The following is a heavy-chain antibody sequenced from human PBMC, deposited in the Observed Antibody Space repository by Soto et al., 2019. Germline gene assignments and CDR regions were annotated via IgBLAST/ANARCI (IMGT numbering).Heavy chain of an antibody. V-gene: IGHV3-15*07. CDR3: TTTLQYGSGPLGPYYYYGMDV. CDR1: GFTFSNAW. D-gene: IGHD3-10*01. CDR2: IKSKTDGGTT. Sequence: GGSLRLSCAASGFTFSNAWMNWVRQAPGKGLEWVGRIKSKTDGGTTDYAAPVKGRFTISKDDSENTLYLQMNSLKTEDTAVYYCTTTLQYGSGPLGPYYYYGMDVWGQGTTVTV. J-gene: IGHJ6*02.